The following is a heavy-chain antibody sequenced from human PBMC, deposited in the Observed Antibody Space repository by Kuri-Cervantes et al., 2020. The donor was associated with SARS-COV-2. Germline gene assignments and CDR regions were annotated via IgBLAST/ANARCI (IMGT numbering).Heavy chain of an antibody. CDR2: ISRSSSYI. CDR3: ESGGANKGWGY. CDR1: GFTVSSNY. J-gene: IGHJ4*02. D-gene: IGHD1-26*01. V-gene: IGHV3-21*01. Sequence: GESLKISCAASGFTVSSNYMSWVRQAPGKGLEWVSSISRSSSYIYYADSVKGRFTVSRDNAKNSLYLQMNSLRAEDTAVYYCESGGANKGWGYWGQGTLVTVSS.